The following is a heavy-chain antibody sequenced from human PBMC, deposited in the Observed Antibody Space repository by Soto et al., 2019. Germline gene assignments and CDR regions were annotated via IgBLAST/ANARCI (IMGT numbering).Heavy chain of an antibody. CDR2: IIPVLGTP. CDR1: GGTFTSTA. V-gene: IGHV1-69*01. CDR3: ASSAGLDHLLNYYGLNV. Sequence: QVLLVQSSAEVKKPGSSVKVSCKASGGTFTSTAFSWVRQAPGQGLEWMVGIIPVLGTPNYAQKFQARLTVTADASTTTVHMELSSLRSDDTAVYYCASSAGLDHLLNYYGLNVWGQGTTVTV. J-gene: IGHJ6*02. D-gene: IGHD6-13*01.